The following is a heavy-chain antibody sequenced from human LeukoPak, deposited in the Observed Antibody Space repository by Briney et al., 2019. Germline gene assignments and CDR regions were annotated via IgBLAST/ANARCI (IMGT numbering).Heavy chain of an antibody. CDR3: ARAAVAGTGNWFDP. J-gene: IGHJ5*02. CDR2: MNPNSGNT. V-gene: IGHV1-8*01. D-gene: IGHD6-19*01. CDR1: GYTFTSYD. Sequence: ASVKVSCKASGYTFTSYDINWVRQATGQGLEWMGWMNPNSGNTGYAQKLQGRVTMTTDTSTSTAYMELRSLRSDDTAVYYCARAAVAGTGNWFDPWGQGTLVTVSS.